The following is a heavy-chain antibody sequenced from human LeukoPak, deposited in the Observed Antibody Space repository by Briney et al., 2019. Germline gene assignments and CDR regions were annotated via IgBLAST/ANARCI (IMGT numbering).Heavy chain of an antibody. V-gene: IGHV3-66*01. CDR2: IYSGGST. CDR1: GFTVSSNY. Sequence: GGSLRLSCAASGFTVSSNYMSWVRQAPGKGLEWVSVIYSGGSTYYADSVKGRFTISRDNSKNTLYLQMNSLRAEDTAVYYCAKDTDVEGTIFGVLDYWGQGTLVTVSS. CDR3: AKDTDVEGTIFGVLDY. J-gene: IGHJ4*02. D-gene: IGHD3-3*01.